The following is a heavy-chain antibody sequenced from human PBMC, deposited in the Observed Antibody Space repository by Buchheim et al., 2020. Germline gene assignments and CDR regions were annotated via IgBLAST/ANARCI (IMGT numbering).Heavy chain of an antibody. D-gene: IGHD1-26*01. J-gene: IGHJ4*02. CDR1: GFTFSSYS. CDR2: ISYDGSNK. V-gene: IGHV3-30*18. Sequence: QVQLVESGGGVVQPGRSLRLSCAASGFTFSSYSMHWVRQAPGKGLEWVAVISYDGSNKYYADSVKGRFTISRDNSKNTLYLQMNSLRAEDTAVYYCAKGRVGANLYYFDYWGQGTL. CDR3: AKGRVGANLYYFDY.